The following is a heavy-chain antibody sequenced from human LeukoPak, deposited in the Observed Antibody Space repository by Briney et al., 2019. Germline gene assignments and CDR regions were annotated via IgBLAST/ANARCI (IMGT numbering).Heavy chain of an antibody. V-gene: IGHV4-30-2*01. Sequence: SETLSLTCAVSGGSISSGGYSWSWIRQPPGKGLEWIGYIYHSGSTYYNPSLKSRVTISEDRSKNQFSLKLSSVTAADTAVYYCARENYYDSSAMGVWGQGTLVTVSP. CDR3: ARENYYDSSAMGV. CDR2: IYHSGST. CDR1: GGSISSGGYS. J-gene: IGHJ4*02. D-gene: IGHD3-22*01.